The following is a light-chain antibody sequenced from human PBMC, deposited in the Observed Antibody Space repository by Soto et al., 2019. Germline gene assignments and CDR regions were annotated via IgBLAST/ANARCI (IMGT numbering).Light chain of an antibody. CDR3: QQYGSSPLT. Sequence: EIVLTQSPGTPSLSPGERATLSCRASQSVSSSYLAWYQQKPGQAPRLLIYGASSRATDIPDRFSGSGSGTDFTLTISRLEPEDFAVYYCQQYGSSPLTFGPGTKVDIK. V-gene: IGKV3-20*01. CDR2: GAS. CDR1: QSVSSSY. J-gene: IGKJ3*01.